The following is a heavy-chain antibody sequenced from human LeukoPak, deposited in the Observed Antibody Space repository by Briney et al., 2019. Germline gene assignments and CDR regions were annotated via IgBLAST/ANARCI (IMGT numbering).Heavy chain of an antibody. V-gene: IGHV4-30-4*01. J-gene: IGHJ4*02. CDR1: GGSISSGDYY. CDR3: ASIYCSSTSCYGFDY. D-gene: IGHD2-2*01. CDR2: IYYSGST. Sequence: SQTLSLTCTVSGGSISSGDYYWSWIRQPAGKGLEWIGYIYYSGSTYYNQSLKSRVTISVDTSKNQFSLKLSSVTAADTAVYYCASIYCSSTSCYGFDYWGQGTLVTVSS.